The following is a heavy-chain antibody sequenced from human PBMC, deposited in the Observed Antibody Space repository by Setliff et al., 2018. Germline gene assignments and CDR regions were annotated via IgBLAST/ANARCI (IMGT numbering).Heavy chain of an antibody. V-gene: IGHV3-23*01. CDR1: GFTFSSYA. D-gene: IGHD2-21*01. J-gene: IGHJ4*02. CDR2: ISGYGSRT. CDR3: GYFDL. Sequence: GGSLRLSCAASGFTFSSYAMTWVRQAPGKGLEWVSGISGYGSRTYYADSVKGRSTISRDNSQNTMYLQMNSLRDLRGVVSGKGYFDLWGLGTLVTVSS.